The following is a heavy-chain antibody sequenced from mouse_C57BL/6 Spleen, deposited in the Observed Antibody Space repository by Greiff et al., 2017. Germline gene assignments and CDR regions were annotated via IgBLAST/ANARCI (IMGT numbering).Heavy chain of an antibody. Sequence: QVQLQQSGPELVKPGASVKISCKASGYAFSSSWMNWVKQRPGKGLEWIGRIYPGDGDTNYNGKFKGKATLTADKSSSTAYMQLSSLTSEDSAVYFCATYYDYDGPYAMDYWGQGTSVTVSS. CDR3: ATYYDYDGPYAMDY. CDR2: IYPGDGDT. V-gene: IGHV1-82*01. J-gene: IGHJ4*01. D-gene: IGHD2-4*01. CDR1: GYAFSSSW.